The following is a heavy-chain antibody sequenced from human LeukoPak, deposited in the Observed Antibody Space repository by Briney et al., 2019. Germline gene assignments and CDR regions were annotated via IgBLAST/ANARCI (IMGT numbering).Heavy chain of an antibody. J-gene: IGHJ6*02. CDR1: GYTFTGHY. D-gene: IGHD6-19*01. CDR2: IIPILGIA. Sequence: LVASVKVSCKASGYTFTGHYLHWVRQAPGQGLEWMGRIIPILGIANYAQKFQGRVTITADKSTSTAYMELSSLRSEDTAVYYCARGSSGLYYYYYGMDVWGQGTTVTVSS. CDR3: ARGSSGLYYYYYGMDV. V-gene: IGHV1-69*04.